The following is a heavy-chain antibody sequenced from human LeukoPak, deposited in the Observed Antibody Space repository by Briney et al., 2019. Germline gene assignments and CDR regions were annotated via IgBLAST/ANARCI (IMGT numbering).Heavy chain of an antibody. J-gene: IGHJ5*02. Sequence: SETLSLTCSVSSGSLSSYHWSWIRQSAGKGLEWIGRIYSSGGTIFNPSLKSRVTMSIDTSKNQFSLKLSSVTAADTAVYYCASYSSGYLLSWGQGTLVTVSS. CDR3: ASYSSGYLLS. CDR1: SGSLSSYH. D-gene: IGHD3-22*01. V-gene: IGHV4-4*07. CDR2: IYSSGGT.